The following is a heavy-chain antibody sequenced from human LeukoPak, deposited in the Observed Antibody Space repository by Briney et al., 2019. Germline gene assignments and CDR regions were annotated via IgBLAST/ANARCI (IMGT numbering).Heavy chain of an antibody. Sequence: ASVKVSCKASGYTFTSYAMHWVRQAPGQRLEWMGWINAGNGNTKYSQKFQGRVTNTRDTSASTAYMELSSLRSEDTAVYYRARTFIAVAGTSWFDPWGQGTLVTVSS. CDR2: INAGNGNT. D-gene: IGHD6-19*01. CDR1: GYTFTSYA. CDR3: ARTFIAVAGTSWFDP. V-gene: IGHV1-3*01. J-gene: IGHJ5*02.